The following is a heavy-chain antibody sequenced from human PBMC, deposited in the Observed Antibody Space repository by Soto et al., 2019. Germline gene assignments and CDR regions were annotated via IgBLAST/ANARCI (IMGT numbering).Heavy chain of an antibody. CDR1: GGPISSGDYY. D-gene: IGHD3-3*01. J-gene: IGHJ5*02. CDR2: INHNGGT. CDR3: ATTITGFGLLIPPFDP. V-gene: IGHV4-61*08. Sequence: PSETLSLTCTVSGGPISSGDYYGSLILKPPGKGLEWIREINHNGGTHYNPSLEIRVTMSVDTSKNQFSLRLSSVTAADTAIYYCATTITGFGLLIPPFDPWGQGTQVTVSS.